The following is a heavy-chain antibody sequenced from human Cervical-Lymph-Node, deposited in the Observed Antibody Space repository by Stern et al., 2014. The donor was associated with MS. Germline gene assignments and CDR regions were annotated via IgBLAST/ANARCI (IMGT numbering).Heavy chain of an antibody. V-gene: IGHV4-39*01. D-gene: IGHD6-13*01. Sequence: QLQLQESGPGLVKPSETLSLTCTVSGGSISSSSYYWGWIRQSPGKGLEWIGSIRYSGSTPYNPSLKSRVTISADTSTNQFSLQLSSGTAADTAVYYCGEGEIAATSYYGMDVWGQGTTVTVSS. CDR3: GEGEIAATSYYGMDV. CDR1: GGSISSSSYY. J-gene: IGHJ6*02. CDR2: IRYSGST.